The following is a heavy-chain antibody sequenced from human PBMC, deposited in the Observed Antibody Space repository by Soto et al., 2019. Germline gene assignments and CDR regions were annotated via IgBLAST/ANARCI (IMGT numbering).Heavy chain of an antibody. CDR1: GFTFSSYG. D-gene: IGHD3-22*01. V-gene: IGHV3-30*18. J-gene: IGHJ5*02. CDR3: AKDKEGGYDSSGYYPSAGFDP. Sequence: ESGGGVVQPGRSLRLSCAASGFTFSSYGMHWVRQAPGKGLEWVAVISYDGSNKYYADSVKGRFTISRDNSKNTLYLQMNSLRAEDTAVYYCAKDKEGGYDSSGYYPSAGFDPWGQGTLVTVSS. CDR2: ISYDGSNK.